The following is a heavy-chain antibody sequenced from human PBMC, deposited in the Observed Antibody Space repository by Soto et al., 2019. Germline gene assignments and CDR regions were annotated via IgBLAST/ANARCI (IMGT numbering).Heavy chain of an antibody. Sequence: EVPLVESGGGLVKPGGSLRLSCAASGITVSNAWMNWVRQAPGKGLEWVGRIRSKADGGITDYPAPVKGRFTISRDESKNMVHLQIDSLKPEDTAVYYCTTGGSPLDTWGQGTMVTVSS. D-gene: IGHD1-26*01. CDR1: GITVSNAW. J-gene: IGHJ3*02. CDR3: TTGGSPLDT. V-gene: IGHV3-15*07. CDR2: IRSKADGGIT.